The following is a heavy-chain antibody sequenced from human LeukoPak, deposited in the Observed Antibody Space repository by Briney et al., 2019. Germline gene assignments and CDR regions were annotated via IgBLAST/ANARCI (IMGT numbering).Heavy chain of an antibody. CDR1: GFTFSSYW. CDR2: INSDGSST. D-gene: IGHD3-10*01. Sequence: PGGSLRLSCAASGFTFSSYWMHWVRQAPGKGLVWVSRINSDGSSTSYADSVKGRFTISRDNSKNTLYLQMNSLRAEDTAVYYCAKDNRREVLLWFGEVGYWGQGTLVTVSS. J-gene: IGHJ4*02. CDR3: AKDNRREVLLWFGEVGY. V-gene: IGHV3-74*01.